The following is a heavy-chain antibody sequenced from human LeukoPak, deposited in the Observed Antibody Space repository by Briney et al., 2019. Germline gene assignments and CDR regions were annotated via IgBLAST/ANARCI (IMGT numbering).Heavy chain of an antibody. J-gene: IGHJ4*02. D-gene: IGHD3-3*01. CDR2: IIPIFGTA. CDR1: GGTFSSYA. V-gene: IGHV1-69*05. CDR3: ARANYDFWSCYPKNDFDY. Sequence: ASVKVSCKASGGTFSSYAISWVRQAPGQGVEWMGRIIPIFGTANYAQKFQGRFTITTDESTSTAYMELSSLRSEDTAVYYCARANYDFWSCYPKNDFDYWGQGTLVTVSS.